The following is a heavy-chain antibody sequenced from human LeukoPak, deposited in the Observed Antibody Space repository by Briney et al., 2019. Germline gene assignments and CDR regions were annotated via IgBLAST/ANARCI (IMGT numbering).Heavy chain of an antibody. CDR2: ISGSGGST. CDR1: GFTFSSYV. V-gene: IGHV3-23*01. CDR3: ARDGYQLLYGYGVDAFDI. Sequence: GGSLRLSCAASGFTFSSYVMSWVRQAPGKGLEWVSAISGSGGSTYYADSVKGRFTISRDNSKNTLYLQMNSLRAEDTAVYYCARDGYQLLYGYGVDAFDIWGQGTMVTVSS. J-gene: IGHJ3*02. D-gene: IGHD2-2*02.